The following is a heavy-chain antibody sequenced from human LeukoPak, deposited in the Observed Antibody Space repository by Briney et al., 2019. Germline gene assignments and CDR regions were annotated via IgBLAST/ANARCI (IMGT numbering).Heavy chain of an antibody. CDR1: GFTFSSYA. CDR2: ISGSGGST. Sequence: PGRSLRLSCAASGFTFSSYAMSWVRQAPGKGLEWVSAISGSGGSTYYADSVKGRFTISRDNSKNTLYLQMNSLRAEDTAVYYCAKVGAKYYDILGIDPWGQGTLVTVSP. V-gene: IGHV3-23*01. CDR3: AKVGAKYYDILGIDP. J-gene: IGHJ5*02. D-gene: IGHD3-9*01.